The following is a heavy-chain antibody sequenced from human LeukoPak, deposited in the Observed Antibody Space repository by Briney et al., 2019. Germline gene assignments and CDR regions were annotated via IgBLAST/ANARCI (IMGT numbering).Heavy chain of an antibody. CDR3: ATRQTYYYDSSGPPDDY. D-gene: IGHD3-22*01. CDR1: GFTVSSSYA. V-gene: IGHV3-23*01. CDR2: ISGSGGST. J-gene: IGHJ4*02. Sequence: GGSLRLSCAASGFTVSSSYAMSWVRQAPGKGLEWVSAISGSGGSTYYADSVKGRFTISRDNSKNTLYLQMNSLRAEDTAVYYCATRQTYYYDSSGPPDDYWGQGTLVTVSS.